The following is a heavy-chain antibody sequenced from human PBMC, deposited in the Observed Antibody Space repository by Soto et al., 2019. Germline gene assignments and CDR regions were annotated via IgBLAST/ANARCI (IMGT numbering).Heavy chain of an antibody. Sequence: GASVKVSCKASGYTFTGYYMHWVRQAPGQGLERMGWINPNSGGTNYAQKFQGWVTMTRDTSISTAYMELSRLRSDDTAVYYCARDTGYGDYDPTPPNAFDIWGQGTMVTVSS. CDR1: GYTFTGYY. CDR3: ARDTGYGDYDPTPPNAFDI. J-gene: IGHJ3*02. CDR2: INPNSGGT. D-gene: IGHD4-17*01. V-gene: IGHV1-2*04.